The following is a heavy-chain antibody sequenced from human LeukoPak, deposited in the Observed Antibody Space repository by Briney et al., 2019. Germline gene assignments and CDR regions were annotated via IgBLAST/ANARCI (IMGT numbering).Heavy chain of an antibody. D-gene: IGHD6-13*01. CDR2: IKQDGSDK. CDR3: GRGGYTSSWYWVD. Sequence: PGGSLRLSCAASGFTFSSYWLTWVRQAPGKGLEWVANIKQDGSDKYYVDPVKGRFTVSRDNAKNSLFLQMNNLRVDDTAVYYCGRGGYTSSWYWVDWGQGTQVTVSS. V-gene: IGHV3-7*01. J-gene: IGHJ4*02. CDR1: GFTFSSYW.